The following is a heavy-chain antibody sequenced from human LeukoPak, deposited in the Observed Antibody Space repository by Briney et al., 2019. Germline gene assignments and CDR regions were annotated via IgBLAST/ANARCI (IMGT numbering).Heavy chain of an antibody. CDR1: GYTLTGYY. V-gene: IGHV7-4-1*02. J-gene: IGHJ5*02. Sequence: ASVKVSCKASGYTLTGYYMHWVRQAPGQGLEWMGWINTNTGNPTYAQGFTGRFVFSLDTSVSTAYLQISSLKAEDTAVYYCARDRTGRKVTPSSNWFDPWGQGTLVTVSS. CDR3: ARDRTGRKVTPSSNWFDP. D-gene: IGHD2-21*02. CDR2: INTNTGNP.